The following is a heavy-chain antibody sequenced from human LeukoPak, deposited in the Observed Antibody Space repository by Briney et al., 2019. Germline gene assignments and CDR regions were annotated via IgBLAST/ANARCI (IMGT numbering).Heavy chain of an antibody. D-gene: IGHD3-10*01. V-gene: IGHV3-30-3*01. CDR2: ISYDGSNK. CDR3: AREPLSSMVRGVEGWFDP. Sequence: PGRSLRLSCAASGFTFSSYAMHWVRQAPGKGLEWVAVISYDGSNKYYADSVKGRFTISRDNSKNTLYLQMNSLRAEDTAVYYCAREPLSSMVRGVEGWFDPWGQGTLVTVSS. CDR1: GFTFSSYA. J-gene: IGHJ5*02.